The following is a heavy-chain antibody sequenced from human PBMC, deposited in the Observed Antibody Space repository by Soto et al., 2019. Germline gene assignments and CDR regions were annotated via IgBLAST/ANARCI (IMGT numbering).Heavy chain of an antibody. J-gene: IGHJ6*02. Sequence: SETLSLTCAVNGGSFREYYWSWLRQPPGKGLEWIGEINQSGTTHYNPSLKRRINISIDTSKNQFSLNLTSVTAADTATYYCARDITTVLGGEIYYYFGLDVWGQGTTVTVSS. D-gene: IGHD3-16*01. CDR1: GGSFREYY. CDR3: ARDITTVLGGEIYYYFGLDV. CDR2: INQSGTT. V-gene: IGHV4-34*01.